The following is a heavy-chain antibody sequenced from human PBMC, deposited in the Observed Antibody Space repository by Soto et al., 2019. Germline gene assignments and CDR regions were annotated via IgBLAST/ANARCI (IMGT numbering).Heavy chain of an antibody. CDR3: ARGDATKIVVTTYYGMDV. V-gene: IGHV1-69*12. J-gene: IGHJ6*02. CDR2: IIPVFGTP. D-gene: IGHD3-22*01. Sequence: QVQLVQSGAEVKKPGSSVKVSCKASGGSLSNYGISWVRQAPGQGLEWMGAIIPVFGTPNYAQKFQDRVTSTADESTTTGYMEVRSLTSEDTAVYYCARGDATKIVVTTYYGMDVWGQGTTVTVSS. CDR1: GGSLSNYG.